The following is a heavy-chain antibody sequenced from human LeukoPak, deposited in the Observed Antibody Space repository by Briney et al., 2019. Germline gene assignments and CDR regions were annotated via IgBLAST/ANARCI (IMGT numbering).Heavy chain of an antibody. D-gene: IGHD3-22*01. J-gene: IGHJ4*02. V-gene: IGHV3-21*01. CDR3: ARGDYYDSSGYPTD. CDR1: GFPFSTYD. Sequence: GGSLRLSCAASGFPFSTYDMHWVRQAPGKGLEWVSSISSSSSYVYYADSVKGRFTISRDNAKNSLYLQMNSLRAEDTAVYYCARGDYYDSSGYPTDWGQGTLVTVSS. CDR2: ISSSSSYV.